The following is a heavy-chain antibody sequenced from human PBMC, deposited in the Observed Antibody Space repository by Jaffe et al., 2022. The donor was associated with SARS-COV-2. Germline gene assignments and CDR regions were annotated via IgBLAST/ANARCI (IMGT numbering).Heavy chain of an antibody. CDR1: GFTFTNYA. J-gene: IGHJ4*02. Sequence: EVQLVASGGGLGRPGGSLRLSCAASGFTFTNYAMSWVRQAPGEGLEWVSAISGSGTRTYYADSAKGRFTISRDTSKNTLYLQMNSLRAEDTATYYCANRDYWGQGTLVTVS. CDR2: ISGSGTRT. V-gene: IGHV3-23*04. CDR3: ANRDY.